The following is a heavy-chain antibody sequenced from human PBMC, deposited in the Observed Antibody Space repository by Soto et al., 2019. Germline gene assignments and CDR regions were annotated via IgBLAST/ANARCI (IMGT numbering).Heavy chain of an antibody. D-gene: IGHD3-9*01. V-gene: IGHV1-8*01. CDR2: MNPNSGNT. CDR1: GYTFTSYD. CDR3: ARVLRYFDWLFTGYYYYYMDV. Sequence: ASVKVSCKASGYTFTSYDINWVRQATGQRLEWMGWMNPNSGNTGYAQKFQGRVTMTRNTSISTAYMELSSLRSEDTAVYYCARVLRYFDWLFTGYYYYYMDVWGKGTTVTVSS. J-gene: IGHJ6*03.